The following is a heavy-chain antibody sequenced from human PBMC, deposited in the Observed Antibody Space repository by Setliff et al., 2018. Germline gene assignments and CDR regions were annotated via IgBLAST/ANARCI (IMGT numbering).Heavy chain of an antibody. Sequence: SETLSLTCTVSGDSINDYYWSWIRQPPGKGLEWIGYVFFTGDTDYNPSLGSRVTISLDRSKTQFSLKLSSVTAADTAVYHCARGGVTAVWDLTDWGQGTLVTVSS. J-gene: IGHJ4*02. CDR2: VFFTGDT. V-gene: IGHV4-59*01. D-gene: IGHD2-21*02. CDR1: GDSINDYY. CDR3: ARGGVTAVWDLTD.